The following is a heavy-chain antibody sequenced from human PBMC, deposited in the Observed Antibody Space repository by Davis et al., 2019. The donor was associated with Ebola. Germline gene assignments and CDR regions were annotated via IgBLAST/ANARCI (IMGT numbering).Heavy chain of an antibody. J-gene: IGHJ2*01. Sequence: SETLSLTCAVSGGSISSSNWWSWLRPPPGKGLEWLGDIYHRGSTNYHPSLKSRVTLSVDKSKNQFSLKLSSVTAADTAVYYCARESRDIVVVVAANPGYFDLWGRGTLVTVSS. CDR2: IYHRGST. CDR1: GGSISSSNW. D-gene: IGHD2-15*01. V-gene: IGHV4-4*02. CDR3: ARESRDIVVVVAANPGYFDL.